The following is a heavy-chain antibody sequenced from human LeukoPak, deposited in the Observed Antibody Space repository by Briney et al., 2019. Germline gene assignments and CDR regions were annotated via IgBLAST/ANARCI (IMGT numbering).Heavy chain of an antibody. J-gene: IGHJ4*02. D-gene: IGHD1-26*01. Sequence: GATVKISCKVSGYTFTDYYMHWVQQAPGKGLEWMGLVDPEDGETIYAEKFQGRVTITADTSTDTSYMELSSLRSEDTAVYYCATSTQSGSLSSFDYWGQGTLVTVSS. CDR1: GYTFTDYY. CDR2: VDPEDGET. CDR3: ATSTQSGSLSSFDY. V-gene: IGHV1-69-2*01.